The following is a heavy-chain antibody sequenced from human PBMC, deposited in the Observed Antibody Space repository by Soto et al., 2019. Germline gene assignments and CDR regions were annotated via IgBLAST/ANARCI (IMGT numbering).Heavy chain of an antibody. CDR1: GGSLSSNIYY. Sequence: SETLSLTCTVSGGSLSSNIYYWGWIRQPPGKGLEWIGSIYYSGNTYYNASLKSRVTISVDTSKNQFSLKLSSVTAADTAVYYCARLQAAAGDNDLTFDYWGQGTLVTVSS. D-gene: IGHD6-13*01. V-gene: IGHV4-39*01. CDR3: ARLQAAAGDNDLTFDY. J-gene: IGHJ4*02. CDR2: IYYSGNT.